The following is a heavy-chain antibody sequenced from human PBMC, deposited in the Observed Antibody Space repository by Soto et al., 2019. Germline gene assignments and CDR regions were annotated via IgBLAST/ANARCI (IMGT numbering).Heavy chain of an antibody. Sequence: QVQLVESGGGVVQPGRSLRLSCAASGFTFSSYGMHWVRQDPGKGLERVAVISYDGSKKYYADCVKGRFTISRDNSKNSLYRQMNSLRAEDTAVYYCAKDPVGRYCSGGSCYPGAAFDIWGQGTMVTVSS. J-gene: IGHJ3*02. D-gene: IGHD2-15*01. CDR1: GFTFSSYG. CDR2: ISYDGSKK. V-gene: IGHV3-30*18. CDR3: AKDPVGRYCSGGSCYPGAAFDI.